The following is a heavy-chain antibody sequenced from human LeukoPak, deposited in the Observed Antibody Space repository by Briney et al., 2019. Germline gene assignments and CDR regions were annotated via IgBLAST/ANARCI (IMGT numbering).Heavy chain of an antibody. CDR2: ISSSDSTI. J-gene: IGHJ4*02. Sequence: GGSLRLSCAASGFTFSSYEMNWVRQAPGKGLEWVSYISSSDSTIYYADSVRGRFTISRDNTKNSLYLQMDSLTADDTAVYFCACLRGPSDYWGQGTLVTVSS. V-gene: IGHV3-48*03. CDR3: ACLRGPSDY. D-gene: IGHD4-17*01. CDR1: GFTFSSYE.